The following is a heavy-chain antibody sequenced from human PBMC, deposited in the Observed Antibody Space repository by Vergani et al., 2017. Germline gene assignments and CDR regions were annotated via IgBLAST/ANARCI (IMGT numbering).Heavy chain of an antibody. Sequence: EVQLVESGGGLIQPGGSLRLSCAASGFTVSSNYIGWVRQAPGKGLEWVSVIYSGVSTYYEDSVKRRFTISRDNSNNTLYLQMNSLRAEDTAVYYCAREHGSFDYWGQGTLVTVSS. D-gene: IGHD2-2*03. CDR3: AREHGSFDY. CDR1: GFTVSSNY. CDR2: IYSGVST. J-gene: IGHJ4*02. V-gene: IGHV3-53*01.